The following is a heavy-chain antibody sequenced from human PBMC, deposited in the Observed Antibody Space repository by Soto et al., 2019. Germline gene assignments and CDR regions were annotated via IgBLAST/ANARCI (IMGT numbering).Heavy chain of an antibody. Sequence: GGSLRLSCAASGFSFSNSAMSWGRQAPGKGLEWVSAISGSGSTTNYADSVKGRFTISRDNSKNTLYLQMNTLRAEDTAVYYCANHKVVVVVTAAFYYYAMDVWGQGTTVTVSS. J-gene: IGHJ6*02. CDR3: ANHKVVVVVTAAFYYYAMDV. V-gene: IGHV3-23*01. CDR1: GFSFSNSA. CDR2: ISGSGSTT. D-gene: IGHD2-15*01.